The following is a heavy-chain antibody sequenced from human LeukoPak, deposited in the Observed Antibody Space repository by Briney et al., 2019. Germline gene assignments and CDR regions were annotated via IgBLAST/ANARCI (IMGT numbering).Heavy chain of an antibody. CDR2: ISSSGSTI. J-gene: IGHJ4*02. CDR3: ARWLASKVFDY. D-gene: IGHD5-12*01. Sequence: GGSLRLSCAASGFTFSSYEMNWVRQAPGKGLEWVSYISSSGSTIYYADSVKGRFTISRDNAKNSLYLQMNSLRAEDTAVYYCARWLASKVFDYWGQGTQVTVSS. V-gene: IGHV3-48*03. CDR1: GFTFSSYE.